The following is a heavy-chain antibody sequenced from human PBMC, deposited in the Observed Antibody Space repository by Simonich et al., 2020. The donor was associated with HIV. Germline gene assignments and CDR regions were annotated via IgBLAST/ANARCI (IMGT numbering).Heavy chain of an antibody. D-gene: IGHD3-10*01. J-gene: IGHJ4*02. CDR2: VDPEDGEK. V-gene: IGHV1-69-2*01. Sequence: EVQVVKSGAEVKKPGATVKISCKVSGYSFTDSYLHWVQQAPGGGLEWMGVVDPEDGEKILAEKCHGRVTITADTSTDTAYMELGSLRSEDTAVYYCATNPYYFGSGSETYYFDYWGQGTLVTVSS. CDR3: ATNPYYFGSGSETYYFDY. CDR1: GYSFTDSY.